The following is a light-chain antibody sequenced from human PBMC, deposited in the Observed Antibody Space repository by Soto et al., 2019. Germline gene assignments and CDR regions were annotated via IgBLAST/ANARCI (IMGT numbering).Light chain of an antibody. CDR2: KAS. J-gene: IGKJ1*01. CDR3: QQYNSYWT. Sequence: DIQMTQSPSTLSGSVGDRVSITCRASQTISSWLAWYQQKPGKAPKLLIYKASTLKSGVPPRFSGSGSGTEFTLTISSLQPEDFATYYCQQYNSYWTFAQGTKVDIK. V-gene: IGKV1-5*03. CDR1: QTISSW.